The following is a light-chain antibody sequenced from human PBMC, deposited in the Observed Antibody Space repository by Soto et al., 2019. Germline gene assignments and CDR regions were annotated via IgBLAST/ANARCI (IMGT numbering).Light chain of an antibody. J-gene: IGKJ1*01. CDR1: QSVSSN. CDR3: QPYNNWPPWT. V-gene: IGKV3-15*01. CDR2: GAS. Sequence: EIVMTQSPATLSVSPGERATLSCRASQSVSSNLAWYQQKPGQAPRLLIYGASTRATGIPARFSGSGSWTEFTLTISSLQSEDFAVYYCQPYNNWPPWTFGQGTKVEIK.